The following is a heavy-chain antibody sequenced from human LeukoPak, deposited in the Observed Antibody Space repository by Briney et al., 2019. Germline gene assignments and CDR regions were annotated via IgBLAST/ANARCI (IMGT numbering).Heavy chain of an antibody. CDR2: ISSNSSTI. Sequence: GGSLRLSCAASGFTFSDYYMSWLRQAPGKGLEWVSYISSNSSTIYYADSVKGRFTISRDNSKNTLYLQMNSLRAEDTAVYYCARRAGAYSLPFDYWGQGTLVTVSS. CDR1: GFTFSDYY. V-gene: IGHV3-11*01. D-gene: IGHD4/OR15-4a*01. J-gene: IGHJ4*02. CDR3: ARRAGAYSLPFDY.